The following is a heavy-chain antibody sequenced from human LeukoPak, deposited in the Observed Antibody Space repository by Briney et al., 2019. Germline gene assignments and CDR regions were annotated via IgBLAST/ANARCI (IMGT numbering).Heavy chain of an antibody. CDR3: AVGRGSFYFDY. Sequence: KPSETLSLTCTVSGGSISSSSYYWGWIRQPPGKGLEWIGSIYYSGNTYYNPSLKSRVTISVDTSKNHFSLKLSSVTAADTAVYYCAVGRGSFYFDYWGQGTLVTVSS. D-gene: IGHD1-26*01. J-gene: IGHJ4*02. CDR2: IYYSGNT. V-gene: IGHV4-39*07. CDR1: GGSISSSSYY.